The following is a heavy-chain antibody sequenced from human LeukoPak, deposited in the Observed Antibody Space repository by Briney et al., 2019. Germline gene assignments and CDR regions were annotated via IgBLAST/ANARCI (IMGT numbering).Heavy chain of an antibody. CDR2: ISAYNGNT. V-gene: IGHV1-18*01. Sequence: ASVKVSCKASGYTFTSYGIRWVRQAPGQGLEWMGWISAYNGNTNHAQKLQGRVTMTTDTSTSTAYMELRSLRSDDTAVYYCARDSSSWNWFDPWGQGTLVTVSS. CDR1: GYTFTSYG. CDR3: ARDSSSWNWFDP. D-gene: IGHD6-13*01. J-gene: IGHJ5*02.